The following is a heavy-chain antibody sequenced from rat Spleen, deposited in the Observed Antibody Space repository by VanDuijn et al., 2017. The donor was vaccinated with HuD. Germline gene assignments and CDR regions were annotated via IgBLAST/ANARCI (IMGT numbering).Heavy chain of an antibody. Sequence: QVQLKESGPGLVQPSQTLSLTCTVSGFSLTSNGVSWVRQPPGKGLEWMGVIWTGGSTAYHSSFNSRLSVSRDISMSQVFLRMSSLQTEDTATYYCVRANRESYAHFDYWGQGVVVTVSS. CDR2: IWTGGST. CDR3: VRANRESYAHFDY. CDR1: GFSLTSNG. J-gene: IGHJ2*01. V-gene: IGHV2-30*01. D-gene: IGHD1-12*01.